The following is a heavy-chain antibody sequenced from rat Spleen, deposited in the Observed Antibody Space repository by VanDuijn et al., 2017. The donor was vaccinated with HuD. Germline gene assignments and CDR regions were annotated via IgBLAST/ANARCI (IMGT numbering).Heavy chain of an antibody. CDR1: GFTFSNYD. CDR2: ISSDGGRN. CDR3: ARHYYDGSYYYWYFDF. D-gene: IGHD1-12*02. Sequence: EVQLVESGGGLAQPGRSMQLSCAASGFTFSNYDMAWVRQAPTKGLEWVASISSDGGRNFYRDSVKGRFTISRDNAKSTLYLQMDSLRSEDTATYYCARHYYDGSYYYWYFDFWGPGTMVTVSS. J-gene: IGHJ1*01. V-gene: IGHV5-25*01.